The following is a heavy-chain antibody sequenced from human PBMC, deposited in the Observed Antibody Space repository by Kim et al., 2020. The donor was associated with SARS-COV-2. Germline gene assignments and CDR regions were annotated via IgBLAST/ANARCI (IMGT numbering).Heavy chain of an antibody. J-gene: IGHJ6*02. CDR1: GFTFGDYA. CDR3: TRDYDILTGPAKDV. Sequence: GGSLRLSCTASGFTFGDYAMSWVRQAPGKGLEWVGFIRSKAYGGTTEYAASVKGRFTISRDDSKSIAYLQMNSLKTEDTAVYYCTRDYDILTGPAKDVWGQGTTVTVSS. V-gene: IGHV3-49*04. CDR2: IRSKAYGGTT. D-gene: IGHD3-9*01.